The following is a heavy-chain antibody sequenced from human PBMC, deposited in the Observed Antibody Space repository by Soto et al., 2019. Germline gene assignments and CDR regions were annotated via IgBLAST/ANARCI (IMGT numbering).Heavy chain of an antibody. CDR3: ARVGGYCTNGVCYGYYYYYYMDV. Sequence: VQLVESGGGLVKPGGSLRLSCAASGFTFSDYYMSWIRQAPGKGLEWVSYISSSGSTIYYADSVKGRFTISRDNAKNSLYLQMNSLRAEDTAVYYCARVGGYCTNGVCYGYYYYYYMDVWGKGTTVTVSS. J-gene: IGHJ6*03. CDR1: GFTFSDYY. V-gene: IGHV3-11*01. CDR2: ISSSGSTI. D-gene: IGHD2-8*01.